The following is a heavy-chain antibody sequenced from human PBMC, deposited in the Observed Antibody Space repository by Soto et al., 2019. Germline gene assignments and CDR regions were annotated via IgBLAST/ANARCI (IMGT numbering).Heavy chain of an antibody. CDR2: INPNSGGT. Sequence: QVQLVQSGAEVKKPGASVKVSCKASGYTFTGYYMHWVRQAPGQGLEWMGWINPNSGGTNYAQKFQGRGTITRDTSISTAYMELSRLRSDDADVYDCARDLGGGAIFGVAPAGMDVWGQGTTVTVSS. J-gene: IGHJ6*02. CDR3: ARDLGGGAIFGVAPAGMDV. V-gene: IGHV1-2*02. CDR1: GYTFTGYY. D-gene: IGHD3-3*01.